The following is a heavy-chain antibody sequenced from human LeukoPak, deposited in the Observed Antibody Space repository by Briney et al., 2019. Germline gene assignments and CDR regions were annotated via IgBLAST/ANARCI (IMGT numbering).Heavy chain of an antibody. Sequence: GESLKISCKGSGYSFTSYWISWVRQMPGKGLEWMGRIDPSDSYTNYSPSFQGHVTISADKSISTAYLQWSSLKASDTAMYYCARTYYDILTGEGHFDYWGQGTLVTVSS. CDR2: IDPSDSYT. V-gene: IGHV5-10-1*01. CDR3: ARTYYDILTGEGHFDY. D-gene: IGHD3-9*01. J-gene: IGHJ4*02. CDR1: GYSFTSYW.